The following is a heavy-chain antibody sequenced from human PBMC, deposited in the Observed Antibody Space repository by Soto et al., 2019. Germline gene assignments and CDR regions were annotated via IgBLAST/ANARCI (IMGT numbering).Heavy chain of an antibody. CDR2: ISFSVNSI. J-gene: IGHJ4*02. V-gene: IGHV3-11*01. CDR3: ARDIEPPGLFFDY. Sequence: GGSLRLSCAASGFSFSDYYMSWIRQAPGKGLEWVSYISFSVNSIYYADSVKGRFTISRDNAKSSLYLQMNSLRAEDTAVYYCARDIEPPGLFFDYWGQGTLVTVSS. D-gene: IGHD6-13*01. CDR1: GFSFSDYY.